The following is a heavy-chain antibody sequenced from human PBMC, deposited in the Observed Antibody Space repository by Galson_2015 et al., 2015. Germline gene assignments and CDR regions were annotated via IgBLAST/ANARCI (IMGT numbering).Heavy chain of an antibody. CDR2: INPSGGST. CDR3: ARDGPVEMATIGYFDY. V-gene: IGHV1-46*01. Sequence: SVKVSCKASGDTFTSYYMHWVRQAPGQGLEWMGIINPSGGSTSYAQKFQGRVTMTRDTSTSTVYMELSSLRSEDTAVYYCARDGPVEMATIGYFDYWGQGTLVTVSS. J-gene: IGHJ4*02. D-gene: IGHD5-24*01. CDR1: GDTFTSYY.